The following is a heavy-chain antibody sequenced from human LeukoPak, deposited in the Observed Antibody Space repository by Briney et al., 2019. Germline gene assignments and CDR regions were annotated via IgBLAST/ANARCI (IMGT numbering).Heavy chain of an antibody. CDR2: IYTSGSI. J-gene: IGHJ6*02. CDR3: ARGKGSYGMDV. Sequence: SETLSLTCTVSGGSISSYYWSWIRQPAGKGLEWIGRIYTSGSINYKSSLKSRVSMSVDTSKNQFSLKLSSVTAADTAVYYCARGKGSYGMDVWGQGTTVTVSS. CDR1: GGSISSYY. V-gene: IGHV4-4*07.